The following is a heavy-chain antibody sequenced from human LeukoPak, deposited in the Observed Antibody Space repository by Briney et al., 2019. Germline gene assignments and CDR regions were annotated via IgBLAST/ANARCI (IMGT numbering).Heavy chain of an antibody. Sequence: HPGGSLRLSGAASGFTVSSNYMSWVRQAPGKGLEWVSVIYSGGSTYYADSVKGRFTISRDNSKNTLYLQMNSLRAEDTAVYYCARDDYVWGSYPKEWGQGTLVTVSS. CDR2: IYSGGST. CDR1: GFTVSSNY. D-gene: IGHD3-16*02. V-gene: IGHV3-66*01. CDR3: ARDDYVWGSYPKE. J-gene: IGHJ4*02.